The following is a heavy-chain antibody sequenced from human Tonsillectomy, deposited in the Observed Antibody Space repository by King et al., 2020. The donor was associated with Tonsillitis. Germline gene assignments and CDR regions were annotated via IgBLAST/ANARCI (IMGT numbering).Heavy chain of an antibody. V-gene: IGHV4-34*01. CDR2: INHSGST. D-gene: IGHD3-10*01. CDR1: GGSFSGYY. J-gene: IGHJ4*02. CDR3: ARRPAGGTMVRGVMGKYYFDY. Sequence: VQLQQWGAGLLKPSETLSLTCAVYGGSFSGYYWSWIRQPPGKGLEWIGEINHSGSTNYNPSLKSRVTISVDTSKNQFSLKLSSVTAADTAVYYCARRPAGGTMVRGVMGKYYFDYWGQGTLVTVSS.